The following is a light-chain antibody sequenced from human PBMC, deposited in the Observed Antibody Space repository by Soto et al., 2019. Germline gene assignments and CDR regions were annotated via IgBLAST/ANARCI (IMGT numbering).Light chain of an antibody. CDR2: GAS. J-gene: IGKJ1*01. Sequence: MTQSPSSLSASVGDRVTITCRASQSLTTDLAWYQQKPGQPPRLLIYGASTRATGIPARFSGSGSGTEFTLTISSLQSEDFAVYYCQQYNNWPRTFGQGTKVDIK. CDR3: QQYNNWPRT. V-gene: IGKV3-15*01. CDR1: QSLTTD.